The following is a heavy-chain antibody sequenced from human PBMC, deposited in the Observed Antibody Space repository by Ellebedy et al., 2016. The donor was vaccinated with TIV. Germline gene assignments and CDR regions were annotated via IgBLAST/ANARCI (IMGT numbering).Heavy chain of an antibody. CDR3: ARDLDKSSGWDGGAAY. J-gene: IGHJ4*02. CDR1: GFTFSSYS. CDR2: ISSSSNYV. D-gene: IGHD6-19*01. Sequence: GESLKISCVVSGFTFSSYSMNWVRQAPGKGLEWVSSISSSSNYVYYADSVKGRFTIFRDDDKNALYLQMNSLRAEDTAVYHCARDLDKSSGWDGGAAYWGQGTLVTVSS. V-gene: IGHV3-21*01.